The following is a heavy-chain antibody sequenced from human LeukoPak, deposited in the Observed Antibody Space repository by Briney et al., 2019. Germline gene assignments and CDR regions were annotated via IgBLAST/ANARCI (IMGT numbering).Heavy chain of an antibody. J-gene: IGHJ4*02. D-gene: IGHD6-19*01. CDR2: IYYSGST. V-gene: IGHV4-59*01. Sequence: PSETLSLTCTVSGGSISSYYWSWIRQPPGGGLEWLGNIYYSGSTNYNPSLKGPVTISVNPSKNQFSLKLSSVTAADTAVYDCARGGWYLYYWGQGTLVTVSS. CDR1: GGSISSYY. CDR3: ARGGWYLYY.